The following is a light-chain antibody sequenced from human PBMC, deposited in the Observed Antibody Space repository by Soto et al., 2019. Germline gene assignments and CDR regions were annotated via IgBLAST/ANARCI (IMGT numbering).Light chain of an antibody. CDR2: YDS. J-gene: IGLJ2*01. CDR3: QVWDSSSDHVV. V-gene: IGLV3-21*04. Sequence: SYELTQPPSVSVALGKTARITCGGNNIGSKSVHWYQQKPGQAPVLVIYYDSDRPSGIPERFSGSNSGNTATLTISRVEAGDVADYYCQVWDSSSDHVVFGGGTKLTVL. CDR1: NIGSKS.